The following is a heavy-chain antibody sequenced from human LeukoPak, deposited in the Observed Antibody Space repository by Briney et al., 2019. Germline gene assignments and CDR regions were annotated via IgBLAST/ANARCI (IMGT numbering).Heavy chain of an antibody. CDR3: ASPILSPRDYMDV. J-gene: IGHJ6*03. Sequence: ASVKVSCKASGGTFSSYAISWVRQAPGQGLEWVGGIIPIFGTANYAQKFQGRVTITADESTSTAYMELSSLRSEDTAVYYCASPILSPRDYMDVWGKGTTVTVSS. CDR1: GGTFSSYA. V-gene: IGHV1-69*13. D-gene: IGHD3-3*02. CDR2: IIPIFGTA.